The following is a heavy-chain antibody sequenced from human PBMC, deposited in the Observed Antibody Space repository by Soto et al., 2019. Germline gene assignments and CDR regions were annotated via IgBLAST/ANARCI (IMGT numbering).Heavy chain of an antibody. D-gene: IGHD6-13*01. CDR3: AHTPIAAAGANWFDP. CDR2: TYYRSKWYN. Sequence: SPTLSLTCAISRDSVSINSAAWNWIRQSPSRGLECLGRTYYRSKWYNDYAVSVKSRITINPDTSKNQFSLQLNSVTPEDTAVYYCAHTPIAAAGANWFDPWGQGTLVTVSS. V-gene: IGHV6-1*01. CDR1: RDSVSINSAA. J-gene: IGHJ5*02.